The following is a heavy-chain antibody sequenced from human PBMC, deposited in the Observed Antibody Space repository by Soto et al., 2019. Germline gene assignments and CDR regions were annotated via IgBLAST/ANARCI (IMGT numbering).Heavy chain of an antibody. CDR1: GGSISSGGYY. V-gene: IGHV4-31*03. J-gene: IGHJ2*01. D-gene: IGHD2-15*01. Sequence: QVQLQESGPGLVKPSQTLSLTCTVSGGSISSGGYYWSWIRQHPGKGLEWIGYIYYSGSTYYNPSLKSRVNISVDTSKNQFSLKLSSVTAADTAVYYCARVPLASCSGGSCPENYWYFDLWGRGTLVTVSS. CDR3: ARVPLASCSGGSCPENYWYFDL. CDR2: IYYSGST.